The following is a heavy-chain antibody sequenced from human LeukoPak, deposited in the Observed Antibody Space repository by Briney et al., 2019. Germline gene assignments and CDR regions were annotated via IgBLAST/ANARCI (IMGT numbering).Heavy chain of an antibody. J-gene: IGHJ6*02. CDR1: GFTFSSYW. D-gene: IGHD3-10*01. V-gene: IGHV3-23*01. CDR2: ISGSGGST. Sequence: QSGGSLRLSCAASGFTFSSYWMHWLRQAPGKGLEWVSAISGSGGSTYYADSVKGRFTISRDNSKNTLYLQMNSLRAEDTAVYYCARKPEGGTMVRGVISYYGMDVWGQGTTVTVSS. CDR3: ARKPEGGTMVRGVISYYGMDV.